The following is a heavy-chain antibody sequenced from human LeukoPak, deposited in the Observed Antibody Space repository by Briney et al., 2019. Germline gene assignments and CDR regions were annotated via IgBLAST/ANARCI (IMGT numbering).Heavy chain of an antibody. V-gene: IGHV4-59*08. CDR3: ARLYSSGWRSNYYFDY. CDR2: IYYTGII. J-gene: IGHJ4*02. D-gene: IGHD6-19*01. Sequence: SETLSLTCSVSGGSISSYYWAWIHQPAGEGLEWLVFIYYTGIISHNPSLEGRVTMSVDTYDNQFSLRLNSVSAADTAVYYCARLYSSGWRSNYYFDYWGQGTLVTVPS. CDR1: GGSISSYY.